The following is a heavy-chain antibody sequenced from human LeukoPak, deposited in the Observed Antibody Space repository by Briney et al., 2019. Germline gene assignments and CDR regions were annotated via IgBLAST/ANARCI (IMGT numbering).Heavy chain of an antibody. CDR1: GFTFDDYG. D-gene: IGHD3-22*01. CDR3: AREHDYDSSGYYTGYFDY. J-gene: IGHJ4*02. CDR2: ISGSGNTI. V-gene: IGHV3-48*03. Sequence: GGSLRLSCAASGFTFDDYGMSWVRQAPGKGLEWVSYISGSGNTIYYADSVKGRFTISRDNAKNSLYLQMNSLRAEDTAVYYCAREHDYDSSGYYTGYFDYWGQGTLVTVSS.